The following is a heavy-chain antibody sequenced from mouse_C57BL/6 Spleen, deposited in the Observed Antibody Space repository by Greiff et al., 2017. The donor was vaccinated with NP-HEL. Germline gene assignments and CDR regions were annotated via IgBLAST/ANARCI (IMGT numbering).Heavy chain of an antibody. J-gene: IGHJ4*01. CDR2: IYPGSGNT. CDR3: ARAVATNYYAMDY. V-gene: IGHV1-76*01. Sequence: QVHVKQSGAELVRPGASVKLSCKASGYTFTDYYINWVKQRPGQGLEWIARIYPGSGNTYYNEKFKGKATLTAEKSSSTAYMQLSSLTSEDSAVYCCARAVATNYYAMDYWGQGTSVTVSS. CDR1: GYTFTDYY. D-gene: IGHD1-1*02.